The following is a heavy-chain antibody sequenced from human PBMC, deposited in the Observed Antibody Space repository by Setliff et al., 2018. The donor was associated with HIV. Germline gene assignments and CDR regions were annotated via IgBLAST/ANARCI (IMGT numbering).Heavy chain of an antibody. Sequence: ASVKVSCKTSGYTFTAYYIYWMRQAPGHGLELMGRIHPNTGSTNYLQEFQGRVTITRDTSMSTVYMALTGLTSDDTAVYYCAKQGYSDSLYAFDVWGQGTMVTVSS. V-gene: IGHV1-2*06. D-gene: IGHD1-26*01. CDR2: IHPNTGST. CDR3: AKQGYSDSLYAFDV. J-gene: IGHJ3*01. CDR1: GYTFTAYY.